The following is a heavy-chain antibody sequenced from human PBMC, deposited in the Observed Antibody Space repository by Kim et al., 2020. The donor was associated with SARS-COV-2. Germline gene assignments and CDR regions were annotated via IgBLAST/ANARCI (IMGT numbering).Heavy chain of an antibody. CDR3: AKGRGGSGSYYNFDY. V-gene: IGHV3-23*01. Sequence: GGSLRLSCAASGFTFSSYAMSWVRQAPGKGLEWVSAISGSGGSTYYADSVKGWFTISRDNSKNTLYLQMNSLRAEDTAVYYCAKGRGGSGSYYNFDYWGQGTLVTVSS. CDR2: ISGSGGST. D-gene: IGHD3-10*01. J-gene: IGHJ4*02. CDR1: GFTFSSYA.